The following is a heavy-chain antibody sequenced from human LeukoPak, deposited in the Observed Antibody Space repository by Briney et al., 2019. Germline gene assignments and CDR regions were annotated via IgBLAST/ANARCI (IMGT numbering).Heavy chain of an antibody. CDR3: AKVPGLDYGDSSFDY. CDR1: GFTFSSYA. CDR2: ISGSGGST. D-gene: IGHD4-17*01. V-gene: IGHV3-23*01. J-gene: IGHJ4*02. Sequence: GGSLRLSCAASGFTFSSYAMSWVRQAPGRGLEWVSAISGSGGSTYYADSVKGRFTISRDNSKNTLYLQMNSLRAEDTAVYYCAKVPGLDYGDSSFDYWGQGTLVTVSS.